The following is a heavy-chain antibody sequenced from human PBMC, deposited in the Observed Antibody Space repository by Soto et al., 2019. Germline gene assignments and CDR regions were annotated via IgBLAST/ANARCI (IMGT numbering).Heavy chain of an antibody. Sequence: GGSLRLSCAASGFTFSSYAMSWVRQAPGKGLEWVSAISGSGGSTDYADSVKGRFTISRDNSKNTLYLQMNSLRAEDTAVYYCAKDLSTSRTGTTSPNYYYYGLDVWGQGTTVTVSS. V-gene: IGHV3-23*01. D-gene: IGHD1-7*01. J-gene: IGHJ6*02. CDR1: GFTFSSYA. CDR2: ISGSGGST. CDR3: AKDLSTSRTGTTSPNYYYYGLDV.